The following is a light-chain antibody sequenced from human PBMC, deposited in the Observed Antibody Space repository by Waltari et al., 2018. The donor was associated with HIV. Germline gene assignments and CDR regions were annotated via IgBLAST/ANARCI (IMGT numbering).Light chain of an antibody. Sequence: QSVLTQPPSASGPPGQRVTISCSGGRTNIGSTFVYWYLQLPGTAPKLLISKTNQRPSGVPDRFAGSKSGSSASLTISGLRSEDEAVYYCASWDDILSSVIFGGGTKVTVL. V-gene: IGLV1-47*01. CDR3: ASWDDILSSVI. J-gene: IGLJ2*01. CDR2: KTN. CDR1: RTNIGSTF.